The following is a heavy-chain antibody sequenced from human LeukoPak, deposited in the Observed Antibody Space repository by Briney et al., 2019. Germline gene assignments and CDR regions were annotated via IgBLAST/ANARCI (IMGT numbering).Heavy chain of an antibody. D-gene: IGHD7-27*01. CDR1: GFTFRTYE. CDR2: ISTGATI. V-gene: IGHV3-48*03. CDR3: ARGIRNRGLDFDY. Sequence: GGSLRLSCAASGFTFRTYEMNGVRQAPGKGLEWGSYISTGATIYYADSGKGRFTISRDNAKNSLYLKMNSLRAEDTAIYYCARGIRNRGLDFDYWGQGTLVTVSS. J-gene: IGHJ4*02.